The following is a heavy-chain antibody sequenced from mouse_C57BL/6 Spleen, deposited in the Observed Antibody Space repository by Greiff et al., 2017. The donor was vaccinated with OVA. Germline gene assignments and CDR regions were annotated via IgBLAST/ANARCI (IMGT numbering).Heavy chain of an antibody. CDR1: GYTFTNYW. CDR2: IYPGGGYT. V-gene: IGHV1-63*01. CDR3: ARFITTVVRDWYFDV. Sequence: VQLVESGAELVRPGTSVKMSCKASGYTFTNYWIGWAKQRPGHGLEWIGDIYPGGGYTNYNEKFKGKATLTADKSSSTAYMQFSSLTSEDSAIYYCARFITTVVRDWYFDVWGTGTTVTVSS. D-gene: IGHD1-1*01. J-gene: IGHJ1*03.